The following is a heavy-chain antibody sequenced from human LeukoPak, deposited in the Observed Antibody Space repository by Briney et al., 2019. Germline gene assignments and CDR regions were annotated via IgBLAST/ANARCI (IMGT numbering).Heavy chain of an antibody. J-gene: IGHJ4*02. CDR3: ARVGYSSGWYWVYYFDY. D-gene: IGHD6-19*01. Sequence: ASVKVSCKASGYTFTSYDINWVRQATGQGREWMGWMNPNSGNTGYAQKFQGRGTMTRNTSISTAYIELSSLRSEDTAVYYCARVGYSSGWYWVYYFDYWGQGTLVTVSS. V-gene: IGHV1-8*01. CDR2: MNPNSGNT. CDR1: GYTFTSYD.